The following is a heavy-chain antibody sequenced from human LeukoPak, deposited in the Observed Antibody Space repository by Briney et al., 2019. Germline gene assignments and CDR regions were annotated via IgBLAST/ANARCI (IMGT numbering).Heavy chain of an antibody. CDR2: ISAYNGNT. CDR1: GYTFTSYG. V-gene: IGHV1-18*01. CDR3: ERKNYDRSCYYGFDY. D-gene: IGHD3-22*01. Sequence: GASVKVSCKASGYTFTSYGISWVRQAPGQGLEWMGWISAYNGNTNYAQKLQGRVTMTTDTSTSTAYMELRSLRSDDTAVYYCERKNYDRSCYYGFDYWGQGTLVTVSS. J-gene: IGHJ4*02.